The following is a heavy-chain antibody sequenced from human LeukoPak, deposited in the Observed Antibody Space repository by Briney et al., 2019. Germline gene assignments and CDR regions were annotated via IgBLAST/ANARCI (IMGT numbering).Heavy chain of an antibody. J-gene: IGHJ4*02. CDR1: GFTFSSYA. CDR2: ISGSGDNI. CDR3: AKGNSASSYSSLDH. Sequence: GGSLRLSCAASGFTFSSYAMSWVRQAPGKGLGWVSVISGSGDNIFYADSVKGRFTISRDISKNTLFLQMNGLRAEDTALYYCAKGNSASSYSSLDHWGQGTLVTVSS. V-gene: IGHV3-23*01. D-gene: IGHD2-15*01.